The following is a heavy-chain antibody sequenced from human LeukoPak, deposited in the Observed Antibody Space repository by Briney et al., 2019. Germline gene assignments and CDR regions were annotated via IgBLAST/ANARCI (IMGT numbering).Heavy chain of an antibody. J-gene: IGHJ6*03. CDR3: AKLEICANGVWSSCMDV. CDR1: GFTISSNW. V-gene: IGHV3-74*01. CDR2: INSDGSDI. D-gene: IGHD2-8*01. Sequence: PGGSLRLSCAASGFTISSNWMHWVRQAPGKGLLWVSRINSDGSDISYADSVKGRFTISRDNAKNTLYLQMRSLRVDDTAVYYCAKLEICANGVWSSCMDVCGKGTTVTVSS.